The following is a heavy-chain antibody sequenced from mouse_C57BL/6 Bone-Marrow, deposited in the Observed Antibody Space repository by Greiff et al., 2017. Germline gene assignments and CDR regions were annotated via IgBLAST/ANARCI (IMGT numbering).Heavy chain of an antibody. CDR2: INPNYGTT. D-gene: IGHD2-4*01. J-gene: IGHJ4*01. V-gene: IGHV1-39*01. CDR3: GRGYDYDWAMDY. Sequence: VQLQQSGPELVKPGASVKISCKASGYSFTDYNMNWVKQSNGKSLEWIGVINPNYGTTNYNQKFKGKATLTVDQSSSTAYMLLNSLTSEDYAVYYCGRGYDYDWAMDYWGQGTSVTVSS. CDR1: GYSFTDYN.